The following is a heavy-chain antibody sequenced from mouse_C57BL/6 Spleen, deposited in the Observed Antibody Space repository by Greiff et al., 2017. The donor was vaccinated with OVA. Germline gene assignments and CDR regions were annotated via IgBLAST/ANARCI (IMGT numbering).Heavy chain of an antibody. CDR3: ARVTTVVEGRYYFDY. CDR2: INYDGSST. J-gene: IGHJ2*01. D-gene: IGHD1-1*01. CDR1: GFTFSDYY. V-gene: IGHV5-16*01. Sequence: KLVESEGGLVQPGSSMKLSCTASGFTFSDYYMAWVRQVPEKGLEWVANINYDGSSTYYLDSLKSRFIISRDNAKNILYLQMSSLKSEDTATYYCARVTTVVEGRYYFDYWGQGTTLTVSS.